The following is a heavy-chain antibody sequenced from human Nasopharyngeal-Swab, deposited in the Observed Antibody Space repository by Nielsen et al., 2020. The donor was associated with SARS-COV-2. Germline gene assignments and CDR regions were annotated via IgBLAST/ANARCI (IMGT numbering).Heavy chain of an antibody. V-gene: IGHV1-2*02. CDR2: INPYNGDT. Sequence: GESLKISCKGSGYTFASYYIHWVRQVPGQGLEWVGCINPYNGDTFYAQNFQGRVTVTRDTSRSTAYIDLSRLRSDDTAVYYCARDYYDNYDSDFWGQGTLVTVSS. J-gene: IGHJ4*02. CDR1: GYTFASYY. D-gene: IGHD3-22*01. CDR3: ARDYYDNYDSDF.